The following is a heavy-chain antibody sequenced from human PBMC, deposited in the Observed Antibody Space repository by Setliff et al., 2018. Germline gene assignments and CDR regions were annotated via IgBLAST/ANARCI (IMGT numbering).Heavy chain of an antibody. CDR1: GGTFTNYG. V-gene: IGHV1-69*10. J-gene: IGHJ6*03. Sequence: RASVKVSCKTSGGTFTNYGFSWVRQAPGQGLEWMGAIIPVFGMTDYAQKFQGRVTITADKSTSTAYMELSSLRSEDTAVYYCARASPAGFGDYYYYYYMDVWGKGTTVTVSS. CDR2: IIPVFGMT. D-gene: IGHD4-17*01. CDR3: ARASPAGFGDYYYYYYMDV.